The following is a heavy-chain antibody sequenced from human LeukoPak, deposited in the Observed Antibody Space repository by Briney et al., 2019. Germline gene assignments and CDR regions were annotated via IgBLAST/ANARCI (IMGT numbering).Heavy chain of an antibody. V-gene: IGHV3-23*01. CDR2: ISGSGGTT. Sequence: GGSLRLSCAASGFTFSSYAMSWVRQAPGKGLEWVSGISGSGGTTYYADSVKGRFTISRDNSKNTLYLQMNSLGAEDTAVYYCAKSGSPWTSGWDNYFDYWGQGTLVTVSS. J-gene: IGHJ4*02. CDR1: GFTFSSYA. CDR3: AKSGSPWTSGWDNYFDY. D-gene: IGHD6-19*01.